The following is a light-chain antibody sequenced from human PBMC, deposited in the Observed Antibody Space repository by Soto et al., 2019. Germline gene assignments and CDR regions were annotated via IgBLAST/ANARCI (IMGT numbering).Light chain of an antibody. J-gene: IGKJ1*01. CDR1: QSVSSN. CDR3: QQYSSWWT. V-gene: IGKV3-15*01. CDR2: DAS. Sequence: EIVMTQSPATLSVSPGERATLSCRASQSVSSNLAWYQQKTGQAPRLLIYDASTRAPGIPARFSGSGSGTEFTLTISSLQSEDFAVYYCQQYSSWWTFGQGTTVEIK.